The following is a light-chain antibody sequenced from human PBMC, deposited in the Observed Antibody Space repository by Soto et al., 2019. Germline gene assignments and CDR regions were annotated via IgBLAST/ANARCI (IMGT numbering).Light chain of an antibody. CDR2: DAS. CDR3: QQSSNWPPWT. J-gene: IGKJ1*01. Sequence: EIVLTQSPATLSLSPGERATFSCKASQSVGTSLAWFQQKPGQAPRLLIYDASVRATGIPARFSSSGSGTDFTLTISRLQPEDIAMYYCQQSSNWPPWTFGRGTRVEI. V-gene: IGKV3-11*01. CDR1: QSVGTS.